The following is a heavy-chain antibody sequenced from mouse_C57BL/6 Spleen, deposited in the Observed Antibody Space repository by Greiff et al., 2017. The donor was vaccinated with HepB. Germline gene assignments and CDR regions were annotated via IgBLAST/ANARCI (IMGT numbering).Heavy chain of an antibody. CDR1: GFTFSDYG. V-gene: IGHV5-17*01. CDR2: ISSGSSTI. Sequence: EVKLQESGGGLVKPGGSLKLSCAASGFTFSDYGMHWVRQAPEKGLEWVAYISSGSSTIYYADTVKGRFTISRDNAKNTLFLQMTSLRSEDTAMYYCASPYYYGSSPFAYWGQGTLVTVSA. D-gene: IGHD1-1*01. CDR3: ASPYYYGSSPFAY. J-gene: IGHJ3*01.